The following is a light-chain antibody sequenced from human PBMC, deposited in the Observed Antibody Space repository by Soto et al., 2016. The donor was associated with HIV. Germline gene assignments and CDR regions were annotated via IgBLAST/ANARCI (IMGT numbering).Light chain of an antibody. Sequence: SYVLTQPPSVSVAPGKTARITCGGNNIGSKSVYWYQQKSGQAPVVVVHDDSHRPSGIPERFSGSNSGNTATLTISRVEAGDEADYFCQVWDSSSDHVVFGRGTKLTVL. CDR2: DDS. V-gene: IGLV3-21*03. CDR3: QVWDSSSDHVV. J-gene: IGLJ2*01. CDR1: NIGSKS.